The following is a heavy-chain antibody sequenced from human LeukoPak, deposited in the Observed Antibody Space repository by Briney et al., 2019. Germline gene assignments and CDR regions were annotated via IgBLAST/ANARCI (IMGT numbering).Heavy chain of an antibody. Sequence: PSETLSLTCTVSGGSISSSSYYWGWIRQPPGKGLEWIGSIYYSGSTYYNPSLKSRVTISVDTSKNQFSLKLSSVTAADTAVYYCARAVGGIAAAGMIGWYFDLWGRGTLVTVSS. CDR2: IYYSGST. D-gene: IGHD6-13*01. J-gene: IGHJ2*01. V-gene: IGHV4-39*07. CDR1: GGSISSSSYY. CDR3: ARAVGGIAAAGMIGWYFDL.